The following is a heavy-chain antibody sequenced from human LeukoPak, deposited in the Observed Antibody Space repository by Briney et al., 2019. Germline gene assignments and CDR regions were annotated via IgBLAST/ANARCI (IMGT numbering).Heavy chain of an antibody. Sequence: ASVKVSCKASGYTFTSYDINWVRQATGQGLEWMGWMNPNSGNTGYAQKFQGRVTMTRNTSISTAYMELSSLRSEDTAVYYCARGRTYYYGSGNYYYYYYGMDVWGQGTTVTVS. CDR3: ARGRTYYYGSGNYYYYYYGMDV. J-gene: IGHJ6*02. V-gene: IGHV1-8*01. CDR2: MNPNSGNT. CDR1: GYTFTSYD. D-gene: IGHD3-10*01.